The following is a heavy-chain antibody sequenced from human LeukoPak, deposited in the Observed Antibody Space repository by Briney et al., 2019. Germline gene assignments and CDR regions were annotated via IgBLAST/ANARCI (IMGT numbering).Heavy chain of an antibody. V-gene: IGHV2-5*01. D-gene: IGHD3-9*01. J-gene: IGHJ4*02. CDR2: IYWNDDK. Sequence: SGPTLVNPTQTLTLTCTFSGFSLSTSGVGVGWIRQPPGKALEWLALIYWNDDKRYSPSLKIRLTNTKDPSKNQVVLTKTNMDPVDTATYYCAHISDIIYYWGQGTLVTVSS. CDR3: AHISDIIYY. CDR1: GFSLSTSGVG.